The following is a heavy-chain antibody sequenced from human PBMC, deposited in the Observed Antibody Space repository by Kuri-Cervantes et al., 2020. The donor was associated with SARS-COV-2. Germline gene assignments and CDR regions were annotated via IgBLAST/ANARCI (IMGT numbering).Heavy chain of an antibody. CDR2: IYTSGST. D-gene: IGHD3-3*01. Sequence: SETLSLTCTVSGGSISSYYWSWIRQPAGKGLEWIGRIYTSGSTNYNPSLKSRVTMSVDTSKNQFSLKLSSVTAADTAVYYCARGGTLRTYYDFWSGPNHLLANWFDPWGQGTLVTVSS. J-gene: IGHJ5*02. CDR3: ARGGTLRTYYDFWSGPNHLLANWFDP. V-gene: IGHV4-4*07. CDR1: GGSISSYY.